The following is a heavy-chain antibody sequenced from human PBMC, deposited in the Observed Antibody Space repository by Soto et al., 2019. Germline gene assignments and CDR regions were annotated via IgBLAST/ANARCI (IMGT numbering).Heavy chain of an antibody. Sequence: SETLSLTCAVYGGSFSGYYWSWIRQPPGKXXXXIGEINHXXXXXXXXXXXXRVTISVDTSKNQFSLKLSSVTAADTAVYYCARGRKYYYDSSGYSTGYYFDYWGQGTLVTVSS. J-gene: IGHJ4*02. CDR2: INHXXXX. D-gene: IGHD3-22*01. CDR3: ARGRKYYYDSSGYSTGYYFDY. V-gene: IGHV4-34*01. CDR1: GGSFSGYY.